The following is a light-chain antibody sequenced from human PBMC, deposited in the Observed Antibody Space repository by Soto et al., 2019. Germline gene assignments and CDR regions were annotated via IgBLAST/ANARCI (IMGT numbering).Light chain of an antibody. CDR1: SSDVGAYNY. CDR2: EVT. J-gene: IGLJ1*01. V-gene: IGLV2-14*01. CDR3: SSYTGRSTLYV. Sequence: QSVLTQPASVSGSPGQSITISCTGTSSDVGAYNYVSWYQQYPGKAPRLMITEVTSRPSGISNRFSGSKSGNSASLTISGLQAEDEAEYYCSSYTGRSTLYVFGTGTKVTVL.